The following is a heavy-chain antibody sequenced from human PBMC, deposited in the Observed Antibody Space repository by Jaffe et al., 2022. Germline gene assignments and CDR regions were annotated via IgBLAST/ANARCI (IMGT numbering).Heavy chain of an antibody. CDR1: GGSFSGYY. D-gene: IGHD3-9*01. Sequence: QVQLQQWGAGLLKPSETLSLTCAVYGGSFSGYYWSWIRQPPGKGLEWIGEINHSGSTNYNPSLKSRVTISVDTSKNQFSLKLSSVTAADTAVYYCARATGRYFDWLLRPNYYYYYMDVWGKGTTVTVSS. CDR3: ARATGRYFDWLLRPNYYYYYMDV. J-gene: IGHJ6*03. CDR2: INHSGST. V-gene: IGHV4-34*01.